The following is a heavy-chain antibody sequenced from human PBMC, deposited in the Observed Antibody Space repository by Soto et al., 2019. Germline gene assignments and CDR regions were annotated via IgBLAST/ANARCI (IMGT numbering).Heavy chain of an antibody. CDR2: VYYNENT. CDR3: ARGVPARNWFDP. V-gene: IGHV4-39*07. CDR1: GGSISSFTYY. D-gene: IGHD2-2*01. Sequence: SETLSLTCSVSGGSISSFTYYWGWIRQPPGKGLEWIGTVYYNENTYYNPSLKSRVTITVDTSKNQFSLKLSSVTAADTAVYYCARGVPARNWFDPWGQGTLVTVSS. J-gene: IGHJ5*02.